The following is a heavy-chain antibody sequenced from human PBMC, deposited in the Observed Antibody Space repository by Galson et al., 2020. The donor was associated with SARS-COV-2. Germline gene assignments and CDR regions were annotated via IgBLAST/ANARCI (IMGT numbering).Heavy chain of an antibody. J-gene: IGHJ4*02. Sequence: SETLSLTCTVSGDSIGNYYWNWIRQHPGKGLERIGDLYKRGLTTYNPSLKSRVTILIDTSQNQFSLKLNSVTAADTAVDYCARHFRGYCTGGACYAYDYWGQGTLVTVSS. CDR3: ARHFRGYCTGGACYAYDY. D-gene: IGHD2-8*02. CDR2: LYKRGLT. CDR1: GDSIGNYY. V-gene: IGHV4-59*08.